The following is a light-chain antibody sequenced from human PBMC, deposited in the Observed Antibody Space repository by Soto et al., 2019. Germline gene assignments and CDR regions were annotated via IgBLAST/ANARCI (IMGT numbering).Light chain of an antibody. CDR2: AAS. J-gene: IGKJ4*01. CDR1: QGINNF. CDR3: QKYDGVPLT. Sequence: DIQMTQSPSSLSASVGDRVTITCRASQGINNFVAWYQQKPGEVPKLLIYAASTLQSGVPSRFSGSGFGTDFVLTISSLEPEDVATYYCQKYDGVPLTFGGGTRVEIK. V-gene: IGKV1-27*01.